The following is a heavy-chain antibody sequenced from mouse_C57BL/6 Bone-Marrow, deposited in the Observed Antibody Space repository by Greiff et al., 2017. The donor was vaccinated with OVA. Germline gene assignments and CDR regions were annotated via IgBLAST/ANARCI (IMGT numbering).Heavy chain of an antibody. D-gene: IGHD2-5*01. CDR3: ARGGYSNYVWYFDV. J-gene: IGHJ1*03. CDR2: IDPSDSYT. CDR1: GYTFTSYW. V-gene: IGHV1-69*01. Sequence: QVQLQQSGAELVMPGASVKLSCKASGYTFTSYWMHWVKQRPGQGLEWIGEIDPSDSYTNYNQKFKGKSTLTVDKSSSTAYMQLSSLTSEDSAVYYCARGGYSNYVWYFDVWGTGTTVTVSS.